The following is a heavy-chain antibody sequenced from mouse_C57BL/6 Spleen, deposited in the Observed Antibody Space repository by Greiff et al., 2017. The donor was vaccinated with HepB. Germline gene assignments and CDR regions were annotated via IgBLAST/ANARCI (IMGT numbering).Heavy chain of an antibody. J-gene: IGHJ3*01. CDR3: ARLLASGSSGGFAY. Sequence: QVQLQQPGTDLVKSGASVKLSCKASGYTFTSYWMHWVKPRPGQGLEWIGNINPSNGGTNYNEKFKSKSTLTVDKSSSTAYMQLSSLTYEDSAVYYCARLLASGSSGGFAYWGQGALVNVSA. CDR1: GYTFTSYW. V-gene: IGHV1-53*01. D-gene: IGHD1-1*01. CDR2: INPSNGGT.